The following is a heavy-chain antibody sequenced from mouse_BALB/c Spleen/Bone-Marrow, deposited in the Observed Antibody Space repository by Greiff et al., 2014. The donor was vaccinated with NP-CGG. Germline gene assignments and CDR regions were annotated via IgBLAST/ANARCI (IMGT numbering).Heavy chain of an antibody. CDR1: GYTFTSYW. CDR2: VKPSNGRT. D-gene: IGHD2-4*01. CDR3: ARERYDYDWKDY. V-gene: IGHV1S81*02. Sequence: QVQLQQSGAELVKPGASVKLSCKASGYTFTSYWMHWVKQRPGQGLEWIGEVKPSNGRTNYNEKFKSKATLTVDKSSSTAYMQLSSLTSEDSAVYYCARERYDYDWKDYWGQGTTLTVSS. J-gene: IGHJ2*01.